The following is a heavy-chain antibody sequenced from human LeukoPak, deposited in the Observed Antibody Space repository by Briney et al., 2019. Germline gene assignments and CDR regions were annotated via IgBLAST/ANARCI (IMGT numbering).Heavy chain of an antibody. CDR3: ARQLYYYGSGSYYYFGY. D-gene: IGHD3-10*01. J-gene: IGHJ4*02. CDR2: IIPIFGTA. Sequence: SVKVSCKASGGTFSSYAISWVRQAPGQGLEWMGGIIPIFGTANYAQKFQGRVTITADESTSTAYMELSSLRSEDTAVYYCARQLYYYGSGSYYYFGYWGQGTLVTVSS. CDR1: GGTFSSYA. V-gene: IGHV1-69*13.